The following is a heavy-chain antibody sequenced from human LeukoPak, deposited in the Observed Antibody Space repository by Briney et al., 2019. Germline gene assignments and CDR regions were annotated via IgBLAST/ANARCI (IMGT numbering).Heavy chain of an antibody. D-gene: IGHD6-19*01. CDR2: ISSSSSYI. V-gene: IGHV3-21*01. CDR1: GFTFSSYS. CDR3: ARDIAVAGTAGTNWFDP. Sequence: SGGSLRLSCAASGFTFSSYSMNWVRQAPGKGLEWVSSISSSSSYIYYADSVKGRFTISRDNAKNSLYLQMNSLRVEDTAMYYCARDIAVAGTAGTNWFDPWGQGTLVTVSS. J-gene: IGHJ5*02.